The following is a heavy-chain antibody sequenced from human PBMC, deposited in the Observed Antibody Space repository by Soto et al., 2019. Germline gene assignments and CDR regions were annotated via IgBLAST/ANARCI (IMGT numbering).Heavy chain of an antibody. Sequence: QITLKESGPTLVKPTQTLTLTCTFSGFSLSTRGVGVGWIRQPPGKALEWLALIYWDDDKRYSPSLRSRLTITQDPSENQVVLTMTNMDPVDTATYYCVQNGLTSLADYWGQGTLVTVSS. J-gene: IGHJ4*02. CDR1: GFSLSTRGVG. CDR3: VQNGLTSLADY. V-gene: IGHV2-5*02. CDR2: IYWDDDK. D-gene: IGHD2-2*01.